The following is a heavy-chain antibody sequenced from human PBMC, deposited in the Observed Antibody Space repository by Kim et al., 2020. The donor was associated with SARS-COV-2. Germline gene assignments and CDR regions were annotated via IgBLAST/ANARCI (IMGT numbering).Heavy chain of an antibody. D-gene: IGHD6-19*01. CDR2: ISGNGETK. Sequence: GGSLRLSCAASGFTFDHYAMHWVRQAPGKGLEWVSLISGNGETKYYADSVEGRFTISIDNSKNSLYLQMNSLRTEDTALYYCVRASGWLPRYWGQGTLVTVSS. CDR3: VRASGWLPRY. CDR1: GFTFDHYA. V-gene: IGHV3-43*02. J-gene: IGHJ4*02.